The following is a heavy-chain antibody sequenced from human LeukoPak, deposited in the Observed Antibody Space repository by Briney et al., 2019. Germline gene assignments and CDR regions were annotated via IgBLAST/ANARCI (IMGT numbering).Heavy chain of an antibody. Sequence: ASVKVSCKASGYTFRNYGISWVRQAPGQGLEWMGWISPGNGVTAYGQKLQGRVTMTTDTSTTTVYMELRSLKSDDTAVYFCERTSNQYDGSWKLYSDLWGQGNLV. J-gene: IGHJ4*02. V-gene: IGHV1-18*01. D-gene: IGHD3-22*01. CDR3: ERTSNQYDGSWKLYSDL. CDR2: ISPGNGVT. CDR1: GYTFRNYG.